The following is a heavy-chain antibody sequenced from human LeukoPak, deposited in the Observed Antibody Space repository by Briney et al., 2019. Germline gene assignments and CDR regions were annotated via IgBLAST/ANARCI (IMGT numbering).Heavy chain of an antibody. CDR1: GYTFTSYA. D-gene: IGHD4-17*01. V-gene: IGHV7-4-1*02. CDR3: ARKYYGDYEVNYYYGMDV. Sequence: ASVKVSCKASGYTFTSYAMNWVRQAPGQGLEWMGWINTNTGNPTYAQGFTGRFVFSLDTSVSTAYLQISSLKAEDTAVYYCARKYYGDYEVNYYYGMDVWGQGTTVTVSS. J-gene: IGHJ6*02. CDR2: INTNTGNP.